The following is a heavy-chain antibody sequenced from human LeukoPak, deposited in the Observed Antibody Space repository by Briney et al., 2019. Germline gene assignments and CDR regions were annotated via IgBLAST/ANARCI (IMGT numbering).Heavy chain of an antibody. J-gene: IGHJ4*02. D-gene: IGHD1-26*01. CDR2: ISGSGGAT. CDR3: AKWPEGATPKFHY. CDR1: GFTFSSYA. Sequence: GGSLRLSCAASGFTFSSYAMSLVRQAPGKGREWVSTISGSGGATYYPDSVRGRFTISKDNSKNTLHLQMDSLRAEDTAIYYCAKWPEGATPKFHYWGQGTLVTVSS. V-gene: IGHV3-23*01.